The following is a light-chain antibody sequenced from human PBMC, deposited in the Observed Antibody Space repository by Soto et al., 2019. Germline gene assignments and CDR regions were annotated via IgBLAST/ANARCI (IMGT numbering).Light chain of an antibody. CDR2: DAS. V-gene: IGKV1-33*01. Sequence: DIQMTQSPSSLSASVGDRVTITCQASQDISNYLNWYQQKPGKAPKLLIYDASNLETGVPSRFSGSGSGTDFTLTISSLQPEDFATYYCQQSSTAPFTFGPGTKVDIK. CDR3: QQSSTAPFT. CDR1: QDISNY. J-gene: IGKJ3*01.